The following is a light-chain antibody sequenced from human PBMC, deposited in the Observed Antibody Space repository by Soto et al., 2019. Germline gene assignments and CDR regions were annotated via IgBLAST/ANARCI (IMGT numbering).Light chain of an antibody. CDR2: KDS. CDR1: ALPKKY. Sequence: SYELTQPPSVSVSLGQMARITCSGEALPKKYVYWYQQRPGQFPVLVIYKDSERPSGIPERFSGSSSGTKATLTISGVQAEDEADYYCLSADTSGNWVFGGGTKLTVL. J-gene: IGLJ3*02. V-gene: IGLV3-16*01. CDR3: LSADTSGNWV.